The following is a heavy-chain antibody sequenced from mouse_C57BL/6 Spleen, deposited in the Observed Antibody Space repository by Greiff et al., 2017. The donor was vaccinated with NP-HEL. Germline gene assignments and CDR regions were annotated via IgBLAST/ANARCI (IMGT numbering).Heavy chain of an antibody. J-gene: IGHJ2*01. D-gene: IGHD4-1*01. CDR2: FHPYNDDT. Sequence: VKLMESGAELVKPGASVKMSCKASGYTFTTYPIEWMKQNHGKSLEWIGNFHPYNDDTKYNEKFKGKATLTVEKSSSTVYLELSRLTSDDSAVYYCARRPSWDRGYFDYWGQGTTLTVSS. CDR1: GYTFTTYP. CDR3: ARRPSWDRGYFDY. V-gene: IGHV1-47*01.